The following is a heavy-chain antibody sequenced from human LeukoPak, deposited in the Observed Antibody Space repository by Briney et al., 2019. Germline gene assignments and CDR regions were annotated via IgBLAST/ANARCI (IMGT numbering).Heavy chain of an antibody. CDR2: INSDGSST. Sequence: PGWSLRLSCAASGFTFSNCWMHWVRQVTGKGLVWVTRINSDGSSTNYADFVKGRFTISRDNAKNTLYLQMNSLRAEDTAVYYCAREVPWDGDFQHWGQGTLVTVSS. CDR3: AREVPWDGDFQH. V-gene: IGHV3-74*01. CDR1: GFTFSNCW. D-gene: IGHD1-26*01. J-gene: IGHJ1*01.